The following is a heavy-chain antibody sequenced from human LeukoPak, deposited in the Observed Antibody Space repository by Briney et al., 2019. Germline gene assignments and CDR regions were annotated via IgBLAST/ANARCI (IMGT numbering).Heavy chain of an antibody. J-gene: IGHJ1*01. CDR1: ALTVNSKY. Sequence: PGGALRLSCAASALTVNSKYMSWVRQAPGKGLEWVSIIYSGGSTNYADSVKGRFTISRDNSKNTVYLQMNSLRAEDTAVYYCTGDVYQHWGQGTLVTVSS. D-gene: IGHD1-14*01. CDR2: IYSGGST. V-gene: IGHV3-53*01. CDR3: TGDVYQH.